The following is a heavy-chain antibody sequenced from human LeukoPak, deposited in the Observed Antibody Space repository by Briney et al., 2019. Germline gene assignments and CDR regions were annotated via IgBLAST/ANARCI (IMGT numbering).Heavy chain of an antibody. Sequence: GGSLRLSCAASGFTFSSYWMSWVRQAPGKGLEWVANIKQDGSERYYVDSVKGRFTISRDNAKNSLYLQMISLRVEDTAVYYCARRSGHYYDSSGYYHENAFDIWGQGTMSLSLQ. D-gene: IGHD3-22*01. J-gene: IGHJ3*02. CDR3: ARRSGHYYDSSGYYHENAFDI. V-gene: IGHV3-7*01. CDR1: GFTFSSYW. CDR2: IKQDGSER.